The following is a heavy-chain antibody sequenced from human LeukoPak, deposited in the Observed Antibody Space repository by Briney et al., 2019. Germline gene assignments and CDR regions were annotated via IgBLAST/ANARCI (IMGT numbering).Heavy chain of an antibody. CDR1: GFTFSSYS. J-gene: IGHJ5*02. V-gene: IGHV3-48*01. CDR3: ASINWFDP. CDR2: ISSSSSTI. Sequence: GGSLRLSCAASGFTFSSYSMNWVRQAPGKGLEGVSYISSSSSTIYYADSVKGRFTISRDNAKNSLYLQMNSLRAEDTAVYFCASINWFDPWGQGTLVTVSS.